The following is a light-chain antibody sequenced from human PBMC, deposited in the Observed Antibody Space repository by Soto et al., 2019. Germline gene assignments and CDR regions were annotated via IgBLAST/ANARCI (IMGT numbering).Light chain of an antibody. J-gene: IGKJ5*01. Sequence: EIVLTQSPGTLSLSPGERATLSCRASHSVSSSYLAWYQQKPGPAPRLLIYGASTRATGIPDRFSGSGSGTEFTLTITRLEPEDFAVYYCQQYGSSPPITFGQGTRLQIK. V-gene: IGKV3-20*01. CDR3: QQYGSSPPIT. CDR1: HSVSSSY. CDR2: GAS.